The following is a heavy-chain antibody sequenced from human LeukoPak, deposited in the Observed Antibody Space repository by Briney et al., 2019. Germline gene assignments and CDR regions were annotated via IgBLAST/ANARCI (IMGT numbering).Heavy chain of an antibody. CDR2: IYYSGST. CDR3: VTYYFDSSGPKKNY. J-gene: IGHJ4*02. CDR1: GGSISSSSYY. Sequence: PSETLSLTCTVSGGSISSSSYYWGWIRQPPGKGLEWIGSIYYSGSTYYNPSLKSQVTISVDTSKNQFSLKLSSVTAADTAVYYCVTYYFDSSGPKKNYWGQGTLVTVSS. D-gene: IGHD3-22*01. V-gene: IGHV4-39*01.